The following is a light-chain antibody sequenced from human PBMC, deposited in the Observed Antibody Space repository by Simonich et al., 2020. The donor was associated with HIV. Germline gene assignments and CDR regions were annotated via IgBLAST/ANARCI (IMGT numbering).Light chain of an antibody. J-gene: IGKJ2*01. CDR3: MQALQTPMYT. CDR2: LGS. Sequence: DIVITQSPLSLPVTPGEPASISCRSSQSLLHSNGYNYLDWFLQKPGQSPQLLIYLGSNRASGVPDRISGRGSGTDFTLKISRVEAEDVGVHYCMQALQTPMYTFGQGTKLEIK. CDR1: QSLLHSNGYNY. V-gene: IGKV2-28*01.